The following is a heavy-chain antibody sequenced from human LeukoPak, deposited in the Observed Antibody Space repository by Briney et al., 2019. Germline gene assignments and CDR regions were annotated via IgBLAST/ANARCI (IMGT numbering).Heavy chain of an antibody. Sequence: ASVKVSCKASGYTFTSYGISWVRQAPGQGLEWMGWTSAYNGNTNYAQKLQGRVTMTTDTSTSIAYMELRSLRSDDTAVYYCARDRYCSGGSCYGVWFDPWGQGTLVTVSS. CDR2: TSAYNGNT. V-gene: IGHV1-18*01. CDR3: ARDRYCSGGSCYGVWFDP. J-gene: IGHJ5*02. D-gene: IGHD2-15*01. CDR1: GYTFTSYG.